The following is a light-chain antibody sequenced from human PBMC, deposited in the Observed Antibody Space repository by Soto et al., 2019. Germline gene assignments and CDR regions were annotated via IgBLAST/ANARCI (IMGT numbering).Light chain of an antibody. CDR2: DAS. Sequence: DIQMTQSPSTLSAPVGDRVTITCRASQSIGSWLAWYQQKPGKAPKLLIYDASSLESGVPSRFSGSGSGAEFTLTISSLQPDDFATYYCQQYNSYSGTFGQGTKVDIK. CDR3: QQYNSYSGT. J-gene: IGKJ1*01. CDR1: QSIGSW. V-gene: IGKV1-5*01.